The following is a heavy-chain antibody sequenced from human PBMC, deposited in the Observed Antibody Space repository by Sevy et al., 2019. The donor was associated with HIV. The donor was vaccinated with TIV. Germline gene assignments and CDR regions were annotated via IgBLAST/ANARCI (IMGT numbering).Heavy chain of an antibody. CDR3: TTDTSTGYFDWLLDFDY. V-gene: IGHV3-15*01. D-gene: IGHD3-9*01. Sequence: GGSLRLSCAASGFTFSSACMSWVRQAPGKGLEWVGRIQSKTDGGTTDYAASVKGRFTISRDDSVNTLYLQMNSLTTDDTAVYCCTTDTSTGYFDWLLDFDYWGQGTLVTVSS. CDR1: GFTFSSAC. CDR2: IQSKTDGGTT. J-gene: IGHJ4*02.